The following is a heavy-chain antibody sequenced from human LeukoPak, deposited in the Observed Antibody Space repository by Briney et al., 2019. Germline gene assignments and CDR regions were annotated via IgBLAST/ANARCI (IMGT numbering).Heavy chain of an antibody. CDR3: ARHCCSGPAKRVFDI. V-gene: IGHV4-39*01. D-gene: IGHD2-15*01. Sequence: SETLSLTCAVSGGSIISSDYHWGWVRQPPGKGLEWIGTISYSGNTDYNPSLRSRVTISVDTSNNQFSLRLGSVTAADTAVYHCARHCCSGPAKRVFDIWGQGTMVTVSS. J-gene: IGHJ3*02. CDR1: GGSIISSDYH. CDR2: ISYSGNT.